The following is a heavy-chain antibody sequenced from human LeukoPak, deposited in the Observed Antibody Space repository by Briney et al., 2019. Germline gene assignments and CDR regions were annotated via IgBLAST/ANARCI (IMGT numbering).Heavy chain of an antibody. Sequence: GGSLRLSCEASGFTFSSYAMSWVRQAPGKGLEWVSDIRGSGGSPQYAESGKGRFTISRDNSKNTLYLQMSSLRAEDTAVYYCAKAFSAYENWPPNWFDPWGQGTLVTVSS. CDR2: IRGSGGSP. CDR3: AKAFSAYENWPPNWFDP. CDR1: GFTFSSYA. J-gene: IGHJ5*02. D-gene: IGHD5-12*01. V-gene: IGHV3-23*01.